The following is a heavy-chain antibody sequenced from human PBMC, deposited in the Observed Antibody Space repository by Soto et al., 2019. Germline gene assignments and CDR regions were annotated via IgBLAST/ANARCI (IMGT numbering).Heavy chain of an antibody. J-gene: IGHJ5*02. Sequence: QVQLQQWGAGLLKPSETLSLTCAVYGGSFSGYYWSWIHQPPGKGLEWIGEINHSGSTNYNPSLKSRVTISVDTSKNQFSLKLSSVTAADTAVYYCALAGGCSGGSCYAVPQFDPWGQGTLVTVSS. CDR1: GGSFSGYY. V-gene: IGHV4-34*01. D-gene: IGHD2-15*01. CDR2: INHSGST. CDR3: ALAGGCSGGSCYAVPQFDP.